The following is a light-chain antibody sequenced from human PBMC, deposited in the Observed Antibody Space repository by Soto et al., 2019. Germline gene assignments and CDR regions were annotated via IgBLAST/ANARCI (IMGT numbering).Light chain of an antibody. Sequence: EIVLTQSPGTLSLSPGERATLSCIASQSVSSSYLAWYQQKPGQAPRLLIYGASTRATGIPARFSGSGSGTEFTLTISSLQSEDFAVYYCQQYNNWPLTFGQGTRLEIK. CDR1: QSVSSSY. CDR2: GAS. J-gene: IGKJ5*01. CDR3: QQYNNWPLT. V-gene: IGKV3-15*01.